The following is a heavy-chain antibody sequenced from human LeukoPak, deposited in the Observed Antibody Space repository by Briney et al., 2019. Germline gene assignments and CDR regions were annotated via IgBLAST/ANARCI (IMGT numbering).Heavy chain of an antibody. CDR1: GFTFSDYY. J-gene: IGHJ6*03. CDR2: IKQDGSEK. D-gene: IGHD6-13*01. V-gene: IGHV3-7*01. Sequence: PGGSLRLSCAASGFTFSDYYMSWIRQAPGKGLEWVANIKQDGSEKYYVDSVKGRFTISRDNAKNSLYLQMNSLRAEDTAVYYCARELITAAAGTYYYYYYYMDVWGKGTTVTVSS. CDR3: ARELITAAAGTYYYYYYYMDV.